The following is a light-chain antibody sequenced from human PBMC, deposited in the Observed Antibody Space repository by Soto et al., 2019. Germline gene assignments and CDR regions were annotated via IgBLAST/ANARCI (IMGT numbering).Light chain of an antibody. CDR2: KAS. J-gene: IGKJ1*01. V-gene: IGKV1-5*03. CDR1: QSIDRG. CDR3: QQYRGYWT. Sequence: DIQMTQSPSTLSAAVGDRVTITCRASQSIDRGLAWYQQKPGTAPKVLIYKASSLETGVPSRFSGSRSGTEFTLTISSLQPDDSATYYCQQYRGYWTFGQGTKVEI.